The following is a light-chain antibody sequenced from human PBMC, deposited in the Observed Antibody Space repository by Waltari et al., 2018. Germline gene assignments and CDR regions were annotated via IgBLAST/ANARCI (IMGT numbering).Light chain of an antibody. CDR1: QNLPTSDNEKH. J-gene: IGKJ2*01. CDR3: EQYYTTPFT. V-gene: IGKV4-1*01. CDR2: GAS. Sequence: DIVMTQSPDSLAVSLGEGATINCKSSQNLPTSDNEKHLAWYQKKPGQPPRLLIFGASTRESGVPDRFSGSGSGADFSLTISGLQAEDVAVYYCEQYYTTPFTFGQGTKVEIK.